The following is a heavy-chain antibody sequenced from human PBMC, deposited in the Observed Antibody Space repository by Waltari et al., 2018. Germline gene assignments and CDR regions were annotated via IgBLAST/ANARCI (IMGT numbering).Heavy chain of an antibody. Sequence: QLQLQESGPGLVKPSGTLSLTCAVSGDSMSSTDWWSWVRQSPGKGLEWIGKVQRSGRTNDTPSFASRVTISIDTSTNHFSLKVTSATAADTAVYFCARDRGRGIYLDSWGQGTLVTVSP. J-gene: IGHJ4*02. CDR1: GDSMSSTDW. V-gene: IGHV4-4*02. CDR3: ARDRGRGIYLDS. D-gene: IGHD1-1*01. CDR2: VQRSGRT.